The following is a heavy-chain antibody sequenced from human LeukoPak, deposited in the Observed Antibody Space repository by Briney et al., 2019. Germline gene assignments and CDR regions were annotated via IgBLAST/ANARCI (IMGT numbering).Heavy chain of an antibody. D-gene: IGHD4-11*01. Sequence: PGGSLRLSCAASGLTFSNYAMNWVRQAPGKGLEWVSGISGSGGSTYYADSVKGRFTISRDNSKNTLYLQMISLRAEDTAVYYCAKDRYSNYGNWFDPWGQGTLVTVFS. CDR1: GLTFSNYA. V-gene: IGHV3-23*01. CDR3: AKDRYSNYGNWFDP. J-gene: IGHJ5*02. CDR2: ISGSGGST.